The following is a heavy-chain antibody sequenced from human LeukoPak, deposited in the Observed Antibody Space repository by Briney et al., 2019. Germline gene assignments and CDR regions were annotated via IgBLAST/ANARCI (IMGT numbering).Heavy chain of an antibody. V-gene: IGHV3-23*01. CDR1: GFTFSNHA. J-gene: IGHJ4*02. D-gene: IGHD3-10*01. CDR3: ARERVRGSGYYDY. CDR2: ISGSGGGT. Sequence: PGGSLRLSCAASGFTFSNHAMSWVRQAPGKGLEWVSGISGSGGGTYYADSVKGRFIISRDNSKNTLYLQMNSLRTEDTAVYYCARERVRGSGYYDYWGQGTLVTVSS.